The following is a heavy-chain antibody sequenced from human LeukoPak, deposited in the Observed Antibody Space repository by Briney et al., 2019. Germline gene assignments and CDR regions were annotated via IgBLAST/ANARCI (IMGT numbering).Heavy chain of an antibody. CDR2: IWYDGSNQ. Sequence: GRSLRLSCAASGFTFRNHGMHWVRQAPGKGLEWVAVIWYDGSNQYYTDSVKGRFTISRDNSKNTLDLQMNSLRAEDTAVYYCARDIAARRLDYWGQGTPVTVSS. CDR3: ARDIAARRLDY. J-gene: IGHJ4*02. CDR1: GFTFRNHG. V-gene: IGHV3-33*01. D-gene: IGHD6-6*01.